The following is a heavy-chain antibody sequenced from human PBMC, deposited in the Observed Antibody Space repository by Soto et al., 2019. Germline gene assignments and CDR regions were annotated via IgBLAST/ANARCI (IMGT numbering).Heavy chain of an antibody. D-gene: IGHD3-22*01. CDR2: TYYRSKWYN. J-gene: IGHJ6*03. Sequence: SQTLSLTCAISGDSVSSNSAAWNWIRQSPSRGLEWLGRTYYRSKWYNDYAVSVKSRITINPDTSKNQFSLQLNSVTPEDTAVYYCARGRYYDSSGYRLYYYYMDVWGKGTTVTAP. CDR1: GDSVSSNSAA. V-gene: IGHV6-1*01. CDR3: ARGRYYDSSGYRLYYYYMDV.